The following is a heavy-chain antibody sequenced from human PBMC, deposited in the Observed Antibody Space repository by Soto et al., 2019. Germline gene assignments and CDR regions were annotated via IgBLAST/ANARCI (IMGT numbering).Heavy chain of an antibody. CDR3: ARATLWFGETNLDY. D-gene: IGHD3-10*01. CDR1: GFSLSNARMG. CDR2: IYSNDEK. V-gene: IGHV2-26*01. Sequence: QVTLKESGPVVVKPTETLTLTCTVSGFSLSNARMGVSWIRQPPGKALEWLAHIYSNDEKSYNTSLESRLTISKDTSKSQVVLTMTNMDPGDTATYYCARATLWFGETNLDYWGQGTLVTVSS. J-gene: IGHJ4*02.